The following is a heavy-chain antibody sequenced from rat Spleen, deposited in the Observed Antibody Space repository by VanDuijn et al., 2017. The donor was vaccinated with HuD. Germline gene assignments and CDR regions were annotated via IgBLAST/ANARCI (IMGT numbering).Heavy chain of an antibody. CDR3: VRHYYDGSLSSGDWFAY. CDR2: IWTGGNT. CDR1: GFSLTTYR. Sequence: QVQLKESGPGLVQPSQTLSLTFAVPGFSLTTYRVSWVRQPPGKRRVGIGTIWTGGNTNYNSAVQSRLSISRDTSKSQVFLKMNSLQPEDTGTYYCVRHYYDGSLSSGDWFAYWGQGTLVTVSS. J-gene: IGHJ3*01. D-gene: IGHD1-12*02. V-gene: IGHV2-72*01.